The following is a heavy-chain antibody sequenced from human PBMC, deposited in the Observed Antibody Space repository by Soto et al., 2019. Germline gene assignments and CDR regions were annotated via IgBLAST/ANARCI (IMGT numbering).Heavy chain of an antibody. D-gene: IGHD2-15*01. J-gene: IGHJ4*02. CDR2: AFYRAKWFN. V-gene: IGHV6-1*01. CDR1: GDRVSNNRAA. CDR3: ARATHTSFALLPHFEH. Sequence: SQTLSLTCGISGDRVSNNRAAWHWVGQSPLRGLEWLGRAFYRAKWFNEYPEPVNSRITINPDTSKNQFSLQLNSVIPEDTAVYYCARATHTSFALLPHFEHWGQGSPVSVS.